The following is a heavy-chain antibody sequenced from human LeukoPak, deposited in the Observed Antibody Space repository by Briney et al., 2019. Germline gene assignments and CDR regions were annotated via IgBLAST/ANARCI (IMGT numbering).Heavy chain of an antibody. V-gene: IGHV4-39*01. Sequence: SETLSLTCTVSGGSISSSNYYWGWIRQPPGKGLAWIGSIYYSGSTYYNPSLKSRVTISVDTSKNQFSLKLTPVTAADTAVYYCARRAGDPWFDPWGQGTLVTVSS. J-gene: IGHJ5*02. CDR2: IYYSGST. D-gene: IGHD7-27*01. CDR3: ARRAGDPWFDP. CDR1: GGSISSSNYY.